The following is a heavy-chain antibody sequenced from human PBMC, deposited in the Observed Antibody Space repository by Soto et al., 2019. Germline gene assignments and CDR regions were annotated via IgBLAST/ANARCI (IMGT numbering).Heavy chain of an antibody. Sequence: QVQLQESGPGLVKPSQTLSLTCTVSGGSISSGGYYWSWIRQHPGKGLEWIGYIYYSGSTYYNPSLTSRVTISVDTSKNQFSLKLSSVTAADTAVYYCAREGYSGYDYYYYMDVWGKGTTVTVSS. D-gene: IGHD5-12*01. CDR2: IYYSGST. CDR1: GGSISSGGYY. J-gene: IGHJ6*03. V-gene: IGHV4-31*03. CDR3: AREGYSGYDYYYYMDV.